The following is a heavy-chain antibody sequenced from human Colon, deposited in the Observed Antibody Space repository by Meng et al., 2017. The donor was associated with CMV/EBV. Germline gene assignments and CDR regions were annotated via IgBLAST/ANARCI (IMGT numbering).Heavy chain of an antibody. D-gene: IGHD1-26*01. J-gene: IGHJ4*02. Sequence: VQLQQGGAGVLKPSETLSLTFSVYGGSFSEYYWSWIRHPPGRGLEWIGEIRHSGSTSYSYNSSLKSRVTISIDTSKNQFSLELTSVTAADTAVYYCAGGSYQAWELLHYWGQGTLVTVSS. CDR1: GGSFSEYY. CDR3: AGGSYQAWELLHY. CDR2: IRHSGSTSY. V-gene: IGHV4-34*01.